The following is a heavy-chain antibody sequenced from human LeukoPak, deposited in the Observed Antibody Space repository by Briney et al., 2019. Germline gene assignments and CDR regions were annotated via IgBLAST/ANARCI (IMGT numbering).Heavy chain of an antibody. Sequence: PSETLSLTCTVSGGSISSSSYYWGWIRQPPGKGLEWIGSIYYSGSTYYNPSLKSRVTISVDTSKNQFSLKLSSVTAADTAVYYCARHLAPDRGDWSDPWGQGTLVTVSS. CDR2: IYYSGST. CDR3: ARHLAPDRGDWSDP. CDR1: GGSISSSSYY. J-gene: IGHJ5*02. D-gene: IGHD2-2*01. V-gene: IGHV4-39*01.